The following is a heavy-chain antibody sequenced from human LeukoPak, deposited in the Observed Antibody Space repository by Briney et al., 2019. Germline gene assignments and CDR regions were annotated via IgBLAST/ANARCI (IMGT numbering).Heavy chain of an antibody. CDR3: ARGIVVVAQLGFYFYYMDV. CDR1: SGSISTYY. D-gene: IGHD2-15*01. V-gene: IGHV4-59*08. CDR2: IYYTGST. Sequence: SETLSRTCTVSSGSISTYYWSWVRQPPGKKLEWIGYIYYTGSTNYNPSLKSRVTISVDTSKNQFSLKLSSVTAADTAVYYCARGIVVVAQLGFYFYYMDVWGKGTTVTISS. J-gene: IGHJ6*03.